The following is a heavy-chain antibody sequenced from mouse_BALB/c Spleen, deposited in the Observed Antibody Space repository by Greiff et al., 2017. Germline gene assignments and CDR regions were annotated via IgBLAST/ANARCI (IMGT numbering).Heavy chain of an antibody. V-gene: IGHV14-3*02. D-gene: IGHD1-2*01. CDR2: IDPANGNT. Sequence: EGQLQQSGAELVKPGASVKLSCTASGFNIKDTYMHWVKQRPEQGLEWIGRIDPANGNTKYDPKFQGKATITADTSSNTAYLQLSSLTSEDTAVYYCASPYYGYPFAYWGQGTLVTVSA. CDR3: ASPYYGYPFAY. CDR1: GFNIKDTY. J-gene: IGHJ3*01.